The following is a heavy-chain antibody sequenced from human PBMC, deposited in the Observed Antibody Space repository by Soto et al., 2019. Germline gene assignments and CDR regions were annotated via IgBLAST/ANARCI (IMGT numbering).Heavy chain of an antibody. Sequence: SETLSLTCAVSGGSISSSNWWSWVRQPPGKGLEWIGEIYHSGSTNYNPSLKSRVTISVDKSKNQFSLKLSSLTAADTAVYYCARAPSRMTRSGSEAQHYSYYGMDVWGQGTTVTVSS. J-gene: IGHJ6*02. CDR1: GGSISSSNW. V-gene: IGHV4-4*02. D-gene: IGHD3-22*01. CDR2: IYHSGST. CDR3: ARAPSRMTRSGSEAQHYSYYGMDV.